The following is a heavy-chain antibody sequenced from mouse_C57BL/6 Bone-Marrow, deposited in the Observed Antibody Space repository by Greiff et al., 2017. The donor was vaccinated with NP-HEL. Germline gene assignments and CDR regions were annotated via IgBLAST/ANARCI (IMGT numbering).Heavy chain of an antibody. CDR1: GFTFSNYW. Sequence: EVMLVESGGGLVQPGGSMKLSCVASGFTFSNYWMNWVRQSPEKGLEWVAQIRLKSDNYATHYAESVKGRLTISRDDSKSSVYLQMNDLRAEDTGIYCCTVGNYVLFDYWGQGTTLTVSS. J-gene: IGHJ2*01. CDR2: IRLKSDNYAT. CDR3: TVGNYVLFDY. D-gene: IGHD2-1*01. V-gene: IGHV6-3*01.